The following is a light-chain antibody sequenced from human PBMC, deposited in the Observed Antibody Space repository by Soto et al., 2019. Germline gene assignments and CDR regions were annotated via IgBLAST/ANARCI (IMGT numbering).Light chain of an antibody. Sequence: DIHMTQSPSTLSASVGDRVTITCRASQSISSWLAWYQQKPGKAPKVLIYNASGLQSGVPSRFSGSGSGTEFTLTISSLQPDDFATYYCQQYNSYSRTFGQGTKLEIK. J-gene: IGKJ2*01. V-gene: IGKV1-5*03. CDR3: QQYNSYSRT. CDR1: QSISSW. CDR2: NAS.